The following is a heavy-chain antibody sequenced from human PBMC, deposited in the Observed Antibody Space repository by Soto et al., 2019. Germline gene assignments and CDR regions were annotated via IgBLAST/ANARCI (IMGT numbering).Heavy chain of an antibody. D-gene: IGHD3-22*01. CDR1: GFTFSSYA. V-gene: IGHV3-23*01. Sequence: EVQLLESGGGLVQPGGSLRLSCAASGFTFSSYAMSWVRQAPGKGLEWVSAISGSGGSTYYADSVKGRFTISRDNSKNTLYLQMNSLRAEDTAVYYCAKDLITMIAVGIYYFDYWGQGTLVTVSS. CDR2: ISGSGGST. J-gene: IGHJ4*02. CDR3: AKDLITMIAVGIYYFDY.